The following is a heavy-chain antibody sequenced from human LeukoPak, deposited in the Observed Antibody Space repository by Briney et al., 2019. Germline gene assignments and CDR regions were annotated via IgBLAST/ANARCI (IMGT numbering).Heavy chain of an antibody. V-gene: IGHV4-39*01. CDR3: ARQGNDILTSYDH. CDR1: GGSISSSSHY. D-gene: IGHD3-9*01. J-gene: IGHJ4*02. CDR2: MYYSGST. Sequence: PSETLSLTCTVSGGSISSSSHYWGWIRQPPGKGLEWIGSMYYSGSTYYNPSLKSRVTISVDTSKNQFSLKLRSVTAADTAVYYCARQGNDILTSYDHWGQGTLVTVSS.